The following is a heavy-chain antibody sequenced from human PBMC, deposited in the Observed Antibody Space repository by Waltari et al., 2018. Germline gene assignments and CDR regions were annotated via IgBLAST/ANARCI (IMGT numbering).Heavy chain of an antibody. CDR2: IDWDDDK. CDR1: GFSLSTSGMR. D-gene: IGHD5-12*01. V-gene: IGHV2-70*04. J-gene: IGHJ6*02. CDR3: ALTIGATIDYYYSGIDV. Sequence: QVTLKESGPALVKPTQTLTLTCTFSGFSLSTSGMRVSWIRQPPGKALEWLARIDWDDDKFYSTSLKTRLTISKDTSKNQVVLTMTNMDPVDTATYYCALTIGATIDYYYSGIDVWGQGTTVTVSS.